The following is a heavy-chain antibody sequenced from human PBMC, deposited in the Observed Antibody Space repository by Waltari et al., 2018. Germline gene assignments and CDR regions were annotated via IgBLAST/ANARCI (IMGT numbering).Heavy chain of an antibody. D-gene: IGHD3-22*01. CDR3: ASVRDYYDSSGYSHDAFDI. J-gene: IGHJ3*02. CDR2: IYPGDSDT. Sequence: EVQLVQSGAEVKKPGESLKLSCKGSGYSFHSYWIGWVRQLPGQGREWMGIIYPGDSDTRYSPSFQGQVTISADKSISTAYLQWSSLKASDTAMYYCASVRDYYDSSGYSHDAFDIWGQGTMVTVSS. V-gene: IGHV5-51*01. CDR1: GYSFHSYW.